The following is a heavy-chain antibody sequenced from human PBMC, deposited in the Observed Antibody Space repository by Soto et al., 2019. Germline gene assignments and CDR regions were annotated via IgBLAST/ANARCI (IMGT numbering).Heavy chain of an antibody. V-gene: IGHV1-8*01. CDR2: MNPNSGNT. D-gene: IGHD6-13*01. Sequence: ASVKVSCKASGYTFTSYDINWVRQATGQGLEWMGWMNPNSGNTGYAQKFQGRVTMTRNTSISTAYMELSSLRSEDTAVYYCAATIIAAVGTGHYYGMDVRGQPTTVTVSS. CDR1: GYTFTSYD. J-gene: IGHJ6*02. CDR3: AATIIAAVGTGHYYGMDV.